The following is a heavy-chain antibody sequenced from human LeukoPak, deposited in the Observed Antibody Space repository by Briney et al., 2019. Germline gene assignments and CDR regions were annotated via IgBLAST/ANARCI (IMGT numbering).Heavy chain of an antibody. CDR2: INWNGGTS. CDR3: ATDVHGSYYLNPDAFDM. D-gene: IGHD1-26*01. J-gene: IGHJ3*02. Sequence: GGSLRLSCAASGFTFGDYGMSWVRQAPGKGLEWVSAINWNGGTSAYGDSVKGRFTISRDNAKNSLYLQMNSLRAEDTALYYCATDVHGSYYLNPDAFDMWGQGTMVTVSS. V-gene: IGHV3-20*04. CDR1: GFTFGDYG.